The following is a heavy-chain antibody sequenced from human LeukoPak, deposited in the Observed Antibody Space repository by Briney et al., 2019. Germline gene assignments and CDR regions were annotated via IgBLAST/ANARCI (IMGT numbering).Heavy chain of an antibody. CDR3: ARGGFVDTAMVPFDC. Sequence: GGSLRLSCAASGFTFSSYSMNWVRQAPGKGLEWVSSISSSSSYIYYADSVKGRFTISRDNAKNSLYLQMNSLRAEDTAVYYCARGGFVDTAMVPFDCWGQGTLVTVSS. V-gene: IGHV3-21*01. CDR1: GFTFSSYS. CDR2: ISSSSSYI. D-gene: IGHD5-18*01. J-gene: IGHJ4*02.